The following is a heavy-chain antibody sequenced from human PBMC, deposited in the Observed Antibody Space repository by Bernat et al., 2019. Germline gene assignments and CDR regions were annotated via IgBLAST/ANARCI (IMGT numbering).Heavy chain of an antibody. D-gene: IGHD3-10*01. J-gene: IGHJ4*02. Sequence: QVQLVQSGAEGKKPGSSVKVSCKASGGTFSSYAISWVRQAPGQGLEWMGRIIPILGIANYAQKFQGRVTITADKSTSTAYMELSSLRSEDTAVYYCARDENGSGTQDYWGQGTLVTVSS. V-gene: IGHV1-69*04. CDR2: IIPILGIA. CDR3: ARDENGSGTQDY. CDR1: GGTFSSYA.